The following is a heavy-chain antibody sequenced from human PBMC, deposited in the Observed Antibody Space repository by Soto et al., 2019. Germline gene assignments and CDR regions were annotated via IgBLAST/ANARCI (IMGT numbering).Heavy chain of an antibody. J-gene: IGHJ6*02. D-gene: IGHD3-10*01. CDR3: ARAGINYGSGRYTNPNHYYYGMDV. Sequence: SVKVSCKASGGTFSSYAISWVLQAPGEGLEWMGGIIPIFGTANYAQKFQGRVTITADESTSTAYMELSSLRSEDTAVYYCARAGINYGSGRYTNPNHYYYGMDVWGQGTTVTVSS. CDR1: GGTFSSYA. CDR2: IIPIFGTA. V-gene: IGHV1-69*13.